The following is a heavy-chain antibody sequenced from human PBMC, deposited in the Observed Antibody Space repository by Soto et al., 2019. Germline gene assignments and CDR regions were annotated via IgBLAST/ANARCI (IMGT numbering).Heavy chain of an antibody. Sequence: SQXLSLTCAIPGDSVSSTSAAWSWIRQSPSRGLEWLGRAYYRSKWYSDYAVSVKSRITINPDTSKNQFSLQLNSVTPEDTAVYYCARGSYYSGWVWGQGTRVTVSS. D-gene: IGHD6-19*01. V-gene: IGHV6-1*01. CDR1: GDSVSSTSAA. CDR2: AYYRSKWYS. CDR3: ARGSYYSGWV. J-gene: IGHJ4*02.